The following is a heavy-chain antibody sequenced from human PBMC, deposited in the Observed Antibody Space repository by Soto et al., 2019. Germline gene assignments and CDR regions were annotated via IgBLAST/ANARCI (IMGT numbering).Heavy chain of an antibody. Sequence: SETLSLTCAVYGGPFSGYYWSWIRQPPGKGLEWIGEINHGGSTNYNPSLKSRVTISVDTSKNQFSLKLSSVTAADTAVYYCARRGEGYYYYYGMDVWGQGTTVTVSS. J-gene: IGHJ6*02. V-gene: IGHV4-34*01. CDR2: INHGGST. CDR3: ARRGEGYYYYYGMDV. D-gene: IGHD3-16*01. CDR1: GGPFSGYY.